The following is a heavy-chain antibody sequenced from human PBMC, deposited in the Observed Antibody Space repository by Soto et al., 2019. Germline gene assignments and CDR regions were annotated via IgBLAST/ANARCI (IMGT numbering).Heavy chain of an antibody. CDR3: AKVSRKGSAIDFDY. J-gene: IGHJ4*01. V-gene: IGHV1-8*01. D-gene: IGHD3-10*01. Sequence: QVQLVQSGAELKKPGASLKVSCKASGYTFSNYDMNCVRQATGQGPEWIGWVNPNNGEAGYAHKFQGRVTLTTEISTTTAYMELTSLRSEDTAIYYCAKVSRKGSAIDFDYWGHGTLITVSS. CDR1: GYTFSNYD. CDR2: VNPNNGEA.